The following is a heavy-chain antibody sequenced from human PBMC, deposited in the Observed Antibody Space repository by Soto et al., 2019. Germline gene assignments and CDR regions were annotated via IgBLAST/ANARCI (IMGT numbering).Heavy chain of an antibody. CDR3: GKKGGGASIDFWRANWFDP. J-gene: IGHJ5*02. CDR2: IIPIFGGP. Sequence: QVQLVQSGAVVKKPGSSVTVSCKASGGMFSDYTISWVRQAPGQGLEWMGGIIPIFGGPHYAQKVQGRVTITADKPTSAVYLERRDLTSEDTAVYYCGKKGGGASIDFWRANWFDPWGQGTLVTVSS. D-gene: IGHD3-3*01. CDR1: GGMFSDYT. V-gene: IGHV1-69*06.